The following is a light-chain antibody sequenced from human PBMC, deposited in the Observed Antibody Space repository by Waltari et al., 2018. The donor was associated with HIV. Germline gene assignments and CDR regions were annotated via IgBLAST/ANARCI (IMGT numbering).Light chain of an antibody. V-gene: IGLV1-44*01. CDR3: AAWDDSLNGM. J-gene: IGLJ3*02. CDR1: STNIGSNI. Sequence: QSVLTPPPSVSGTPGQNVTIPCSGSSTNIGSNIVNWYQQVPEAAPKLLIYSNDQRPSGVPDRFSGSKSGTSASLAISGLQSADEADYYCAAWDDSLNGMFGGGTKLTV. CDR2: SND.